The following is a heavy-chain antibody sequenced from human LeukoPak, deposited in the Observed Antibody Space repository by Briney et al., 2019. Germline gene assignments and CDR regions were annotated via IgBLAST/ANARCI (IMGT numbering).Heavy chain of an antibody. V-gene: IGHV4-61*02. CDR1: GASISSDTYF. D-gene: IGHD6-13*01. Sequence: SETLSLTCTVSGASISSDTYFWSWIRQPAGTGLEWIGRISSTGRTDYNPSLTSRVTISIDTSKNQLSMKLNSVTAADTAVYYCARLSNSPYSTDYYYMDVWGKGTTVTISS. CDR2: ISSTGRT. CDR3: ARLSNSPYSTDYYYMDV. J-gene: IGHJ6*03.